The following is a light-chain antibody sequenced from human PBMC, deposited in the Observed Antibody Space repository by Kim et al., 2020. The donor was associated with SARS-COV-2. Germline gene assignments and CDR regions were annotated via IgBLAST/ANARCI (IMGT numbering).Light chain of an antibody. CDR2: DAT. J-gene: IGKJ1*01. V-gene: IGKV3-15*01. Sequence: VSPEERATRSCRASQTINNKLVWYQQKPGQAPRLLIYDATTRATGVPARFIGSGSETDFTLTISSLQSEDFAVYYCQQSNDWPPLTFGQGTKVDIK. CDR1: QTINNK. CDR3: QQSNDWPPLT.